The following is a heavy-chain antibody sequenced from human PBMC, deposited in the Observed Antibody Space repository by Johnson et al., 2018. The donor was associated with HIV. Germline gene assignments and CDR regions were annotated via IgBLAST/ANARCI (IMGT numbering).Heavy chain of an antibody. Sequence: VQLVESGGGLVKPGVSLRLSCAASGFTFNNAWMNWVRQTPGKGLEWVGRIKSTTDGGTTDYAAPVKGRFTISRDDSRNTLYLQMNSLKTEDTAVYYRTTSKLYYYDNSGYYHYERGAFDIWGQGTMVTVSS. CDR1: GFTFNNAW. CDR3: TTSKLYYYDNSGYYHYERGAFDI. D-gene: IGHD3-22*01. V-gene: IGHV3-15*07. CDR2: IKSTTDGGTT. J-gene: IGHJ3*02.